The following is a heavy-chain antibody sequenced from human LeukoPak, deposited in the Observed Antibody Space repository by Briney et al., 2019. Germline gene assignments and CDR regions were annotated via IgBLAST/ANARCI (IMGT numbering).Heavy chain of an antibody. Sequence: PGGSLRLSCAASGFTFSSYAMPWVRQAPGKGLEYVSAISSNGGSTYYANSVKGRFTISRDNSKNTLYLQMGSLRAEDMAVYYCARVRTEYYDFWSGYGPYGMDVWGQGTTVTVSS. CDR1: GFTFSSYA. D-gene: IGHD3-3*01. V-gene: IGHV3-64*01. CDR2: ISSNGGST. J-gene: IGHJ6*02. CDR3: ARVRTEYYDFWSGYGPYGMDV.